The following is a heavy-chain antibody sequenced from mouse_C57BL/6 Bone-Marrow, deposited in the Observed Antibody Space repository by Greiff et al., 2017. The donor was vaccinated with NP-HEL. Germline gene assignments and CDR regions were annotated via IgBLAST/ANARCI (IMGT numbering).Heavy chain of an antibody. Sequence: EVQVVESGGGLVQPGGSLSLSCAASGFTFTDYYMSWVRQPPGKALEWLGFIRNTANGYTTEYSASVKGRFTIYRDNSTSILYLQMNALRAEDSATYYCARYGGYGSEGFAYWGQGTLVTVSA. J-gene: IGHJ3*01. CDR2: IRNTANGYTT. V-gene: IGHV7-3*01. D-gene: IGHD1-1*01. CDR1: GFTFTDYY. CDR3: ARYGGYGSEGFAY.